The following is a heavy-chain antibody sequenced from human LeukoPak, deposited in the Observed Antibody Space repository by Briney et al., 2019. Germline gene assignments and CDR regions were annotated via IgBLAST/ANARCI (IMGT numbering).Heavy chain of an antibody. D-gene: IGHD3-10*01. CDR2: ISGSGGST. V-gene: IGHV3-23*01. CDR3: ARERARYYYGSGSSDAFDI. CDR1: GFTFSNFW. Sequence: GGSLRLSCVASGFTFSNFWMSWVRQAPGKGLEWVSAISGSGGSTYYADSVKGRFTISRDNAKNSLYLQMNSLRAEDTAVYYCARERARYYYGSGSSDAFDIWGQGTMVTVSS. J-gene: IGHJ3*02.